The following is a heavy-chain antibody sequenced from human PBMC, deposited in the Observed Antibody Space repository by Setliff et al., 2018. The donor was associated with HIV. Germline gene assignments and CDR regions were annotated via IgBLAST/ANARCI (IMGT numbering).Heavy chain of an antibody. V-gene: IGHV3-23*03. CDR1: GFGFSNFA. D-gene: IGHD3-22*01. J-gene: IGHJ5*02. Sequence: PGGSLRLSCAASGFGFSNFAMSWGRQAPGKGLELVSAIYGGGSYTYYADSVKGRFTISRANSTNTLYLQMNGLRVEDTAVYYCATGHIVYYYDSSNWEDWFDPWGQGTLVTVSS. CDR3: ATGHIVYYYDSSNWEDWFDP. CDR2: IYGGGSYT.